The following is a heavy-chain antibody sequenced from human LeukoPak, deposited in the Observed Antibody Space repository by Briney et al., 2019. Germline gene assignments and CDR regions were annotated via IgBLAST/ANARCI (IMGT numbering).Heavy chain of an antibody. CDR3: AKSGSGYVFLGRRRYYFDY. CDR1: GGSISSYY. V-gene: IGHV4-59*01. Sequence: SETLSLTCTVSGGSISSYYWSWIRQPAGKGLEWIGYIYYSGSTNYNPSLKSRVTISVDTSKNQFSLKLSSVTAADTAVYYCAKSGSGYVFLGRRRYYFDYWGQGTLVTVSS. J-gene: IGHJ4*02. D-gene: IGHD3-22*01. CDR2: IYYSGST.